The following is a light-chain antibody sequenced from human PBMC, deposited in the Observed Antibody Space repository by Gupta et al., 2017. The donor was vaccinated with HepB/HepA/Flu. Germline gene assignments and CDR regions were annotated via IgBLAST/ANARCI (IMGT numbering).Light chain of an antibody. V-gene: IGKV1-5*03. CDR1: QSVSTW. J-gene: IGKJ2*01. CDR2: KAS. CDR3: QQDNTNKYT. Sequence: DIQMTQSPSTLSASVGDRVTITCRASQSVSTWLAWYQQRPGKAPKVLIYKASSLESGVPSRFSGSGSGTEFTLTISSLQPEDFATYYCQQDNTNKYTFGQGTKLEIK.